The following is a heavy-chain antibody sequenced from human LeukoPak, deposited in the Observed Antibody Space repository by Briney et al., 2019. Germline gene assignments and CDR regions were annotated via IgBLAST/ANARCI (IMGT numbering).Heavy chain of an antibody. D-gene: IGHD5-18*01. Sequence: GWSLRLSCAASGFTVSSTYMNWVRQAPGKGLEWVSVIYSGGSTNYADSVKGRFTISRDNSKNTLFLLMNSRRAEDTAVYYCIYGYTLDFWGQGTLVTVSS. J-gene: IGHJ4*02. CDR1: GFTVSSTY. CDR2: IYSGGST. CDR3: IYGYTLDF. V-gene: IGHV3-53*01.